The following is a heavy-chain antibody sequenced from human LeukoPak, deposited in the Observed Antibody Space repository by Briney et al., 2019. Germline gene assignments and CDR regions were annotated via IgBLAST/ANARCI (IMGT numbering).Heavy chain of an antibody. Sequence: ASVKVSCKASGYTFTIYDINWVRQATGQGLEWMGWMNPNSGNTGYAQKFQGRVTMTRNTSISTAYMELSSLRSEDTAVYYCARELSGSYHYYYYGMDVWGQGTTVTVSS. V-gene: IGHV1-8*01. CDR1: GYTFTIYD. CDR3: ARELSGSYHYYYYGMDV. J-gene: IGHJ6*02. CDR2: MNPNSGNT. D-gene: IGHD1-26*01.